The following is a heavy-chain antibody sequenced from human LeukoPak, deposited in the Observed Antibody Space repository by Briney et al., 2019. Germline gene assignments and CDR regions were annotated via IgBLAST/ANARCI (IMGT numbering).Heavy chain of an antibody. CDR2: ISGSGGST. V-gene: IGHV3-23*01. Sequence: GGSLRLSCAVSGFTFSSYAMSWVRQAPGKGLEWVSAISGSGGSTYYADSVKGRFTISRDNSKNTLYLQMNSLRAEDTAVYYCAKGGYYYDSSGYLDYWGQGTLVTVSS. J-gene: IGHJ4*02. CDR1: GFTFSSYA. D-gene: IGHD3-22*01. CDR3: AKGGYYYDSSGYLDY.